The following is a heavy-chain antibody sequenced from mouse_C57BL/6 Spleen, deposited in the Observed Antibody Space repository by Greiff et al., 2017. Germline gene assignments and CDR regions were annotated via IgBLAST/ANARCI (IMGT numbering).Heavy chain of an antibody. CDR2: IYPGDGDT. V-gene: IGHV1-82*01. J-gene: IGHJ2*01. Sequence: LVESGPELVKPGASVKISCKASGYAFSSSWMNWVKQRPGKGLEWIGRIYPGDGDTNYNGKFKGKATLTADKSSSTAYMQLSSLTSEDSAVYFCASGYYGSRFFYFDYWGQGTTLTVSS. D-gene: IGHD1-1*01. CDR1: GYAFSSSW. CDR3: ASGYYGSRFFYFDY.